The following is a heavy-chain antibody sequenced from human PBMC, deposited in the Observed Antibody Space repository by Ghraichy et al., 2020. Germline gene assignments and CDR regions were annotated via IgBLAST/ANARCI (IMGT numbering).Heavy chain of an antibody. CDR3: ACGTMSDAFDI. CDR2: IYYSGST. Sequence: SETLSLTCTVSGGSISSYYWSWIRQPPGKGLEWIGYIYYSGSTNYNPSLRSRVTISVDTSKTQFSLKLSAVTAADTAVYYCACGTMSDAFDIWGQGTMVTVSS. D-gene: IGHD2-21*01. CDR1: GGSISSYY. V-gene: IGHV4-59*01. J-gene: IGHJ3*02.